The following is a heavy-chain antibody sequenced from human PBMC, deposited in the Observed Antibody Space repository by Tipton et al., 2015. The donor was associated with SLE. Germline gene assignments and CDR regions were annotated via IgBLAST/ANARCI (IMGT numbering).Heavy chain of an antibody. CDR3: ARDQGGREIDF. CDR1: GGSLNNHF. J-gene: IGHJ4*02. CDR2: VSPSGGT. V-gene: IGHV4-4*07. Sequence: TLSLTCTVSGGSLNNHFCSWIRQSAGKGLEWIGRVSPSGGTNYNPSLKSRVTMSVDTSRNQFSLKLRSVTAADTAVYYCARDQGGREIDFWGQGTLVTVSS. D-gene: IGHD1-26*01.